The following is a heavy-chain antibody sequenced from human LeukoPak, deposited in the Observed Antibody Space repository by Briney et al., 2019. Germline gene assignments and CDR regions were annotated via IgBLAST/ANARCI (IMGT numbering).Heavy chain of an antibody. Sequence: SVKVSCKASGYTFTGYYMHWVRQAPGQGLEWMGGIIPIFGTANYAQKFQGRVTITTDKSTSTAYMELSSLRSEDTAVYYCARDQVVVVPAATPVYYYYYMDVWGKGTTVTVSS. CDR2: IIPIFGTA. CDR1: GYTFTGYY. CDR3: ARDQVVVVPAATPVYYYYYMDV. J-gene: IGHJ6*03. D-gene: IGHD2-2*01. V-gene: IGHV1-69*05.